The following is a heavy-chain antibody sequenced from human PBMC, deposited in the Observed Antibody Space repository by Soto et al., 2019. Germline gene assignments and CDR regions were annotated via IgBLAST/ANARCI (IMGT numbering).Heavy chain of an antibody. CDR1: GFTVSSNY. Sequence: PWGCLRLSCAASGFTVSSNYMSWVRQAPGKGLEWVSVIYSGGSTYYADSVKGRFTIPRDNSKNTLYLQMNSLRAEDTAVYYCARAGGDPFWYFDLWGRGTLVTVSS. V-gene: IGHV3-66*01. D-gene: IGHD2-21*02. J-gene: IGHJ2*01. CDR2: IYSGGST. CDR3: ARAGGDPFWYFDL.